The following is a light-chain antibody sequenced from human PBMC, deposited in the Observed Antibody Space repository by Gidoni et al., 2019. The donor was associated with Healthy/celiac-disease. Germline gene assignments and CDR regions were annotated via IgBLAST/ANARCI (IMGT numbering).Light chain of an antibody. CDR1: SSDVGGYNY. CDR2: DVS. Sequence: QSALTQPRSVSGSPGQAVTISCTGNSSDVGGYNYVAWSQQHPGKAPKLRIYDVSKRPSGVPDRFSGSKSGNTASLTISGLQAEDEADYYCCSYAGSFYVFGTGTKVTVL. J-gene: IGLJ1*01. V-gene: IGLV2-11*01. CDR3: CSYAGSFYV.